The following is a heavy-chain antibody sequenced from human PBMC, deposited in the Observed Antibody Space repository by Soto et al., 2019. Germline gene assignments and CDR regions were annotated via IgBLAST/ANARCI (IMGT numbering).Heavy chain of an antibody. V-gene: IGHV4-30-4*01. Sequence: QVQLQESGPGLVKPSQTLSLTCTVSGGSISSGDYYWSWIRQPPGKGLEWSGYIYYSGSTYYNPSLKSRVTISVDTSKNQFSLKLSSVTAADTAVYYCARALRHYYGSGSYPPPYDWGQGTLVTVSS. CDR1: GGSISSGDYY. CDR2: IYYSGST. J-gene: IGHJ4*02. CDR3: ARALRHYYGSGSYPPPYD. D-gene: IGHD3-10*01.